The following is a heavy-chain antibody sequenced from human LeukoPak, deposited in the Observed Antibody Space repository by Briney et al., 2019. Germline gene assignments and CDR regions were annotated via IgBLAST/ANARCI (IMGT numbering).Heavy chain of an antibody. Sequence: GGSLRLSCAASGFTFSTYTMNWVRQAPGKGLEWVSYISDSSSIIYYADSVKGRFTISRDNAKNSLYLQMNSLRAEDTAVYYCARDGVIYDSSGYYYDYWGQGTLVTVSS. J-gene: IGHJ4*02. CDR3: ARDGVIYDSSGYYYDY. CDR1: GFTFSTYT. D-gene: IGHD3-22*01. V-gene: IGHV3-48*04. CDR2: ISDSSSII.